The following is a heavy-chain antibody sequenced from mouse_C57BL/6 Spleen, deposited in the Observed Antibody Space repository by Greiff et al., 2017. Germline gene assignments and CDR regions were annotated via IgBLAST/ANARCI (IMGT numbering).Heavy chain of an antibody. J-gene: IGHJ3*01. CDR2: IFPGSGST. CDR3: ARLDDYDGEAFAY. CDR1: GYTFTDYY. V-gene: IGHV1-75*01. D-gene: IGHD2-4*01. Sequence: QVHVKQSGPELVKPGASVKISCKASGYTFTDYYINWVKQRPGQGLEWIGWIFPGSGSTYYNEKFKGKATLTVDKSSSTAYMLLSSLTSEDSAVYFCARLDDYDGEAFAYWGQGTLVTVSA.